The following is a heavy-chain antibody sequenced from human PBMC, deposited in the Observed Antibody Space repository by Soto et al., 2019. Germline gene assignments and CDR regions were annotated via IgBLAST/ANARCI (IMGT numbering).Heavy chain of an antibody. V-gene: IGHV3-9*01. CDR3: AKGSQGAVRGVPPFDY. CDR2: ISWNSGSI. J-gene: IGHJ4*02. CDR1: GFTFDDYA. D-gene: IGHD3-10*01. Sequence: SLRLSCAASGFTFDDYAMHWVRQAPGKGLEWVSGISWNSGSIGYADSVKGRFTISRDNAKNSLYLQMNSLRAEDTALYYCAKGSQGAVRGVPPFDYWGQGTLVTVSS.